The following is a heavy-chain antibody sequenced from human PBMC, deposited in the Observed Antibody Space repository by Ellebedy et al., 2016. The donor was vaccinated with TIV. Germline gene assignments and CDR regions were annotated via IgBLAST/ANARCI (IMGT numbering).Heavy chain of an antibody. Sequence: GESLKISCAASGFTFSSYSMNWVRQAPGKGLEWLSYISSSSSTIFYADSVKARFTISRDNAKNSLYLQMNSLRAEDTAVYYCARDRSEQWLVLVSYYYYGMDVWGQGTTVTVSS. V-gene: IGHV3-48*01. D-gene: IGHD6-19*01. CDR2: ISSSSSTI. J-gene: IGHJ6*02. CDR1: GFTFSSYS. CDR3: ARDRSEQWLVLVSYYYYGMDV.